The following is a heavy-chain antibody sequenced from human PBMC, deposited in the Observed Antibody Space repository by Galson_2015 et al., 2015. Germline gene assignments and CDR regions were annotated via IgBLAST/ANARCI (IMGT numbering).Heavy chain of an antibody. CDR3: ARDHDYGDYPEYYFDY. Sequence: SLRLSCAASGFTFSSYGMHWVRQAPGKGLEWVAVISYDGSNKYYADSVKGRFTISRDNSKNTLYLQMNSLRAEDTAVYYCARDHDYGDYPEYYFDYWGQGTLVTVSS. J-gene: IGHJ4*02. CDR2: ISYDGSNK. CDR1: GFTFSSYG. V-gene: IGHV3-30*03. D-gene: IGHD4-17*01.